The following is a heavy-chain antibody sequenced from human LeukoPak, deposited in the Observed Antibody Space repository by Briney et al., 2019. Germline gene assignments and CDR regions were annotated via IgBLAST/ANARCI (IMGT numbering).Heavy chain of an antibody. D-gene: IGHD4-23*01. V-gene: IGHV3-30*18. J-gene: IGHJ6*02. CDR3: AKDQVVTPGGLYGMDV. CDR2: IPYDGSNK. CDR1: GFTFSSYG. Sequence: GRSLRLSCAASGFTFSSYGMHWVRQAPGKGLEWVAVIPYDGSNKYYADSVKGRFTISRDNSKNTLYLQMNSLRAEDTAVYYCAKDQVVTPGGLYGMDVWGQGTTVTVSS.